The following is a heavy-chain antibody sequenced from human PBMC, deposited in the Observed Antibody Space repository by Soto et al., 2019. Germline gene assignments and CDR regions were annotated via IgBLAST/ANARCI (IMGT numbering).Heavy chain of an antibody. D-gene: IGHD3-22*01. Sequence: GGSLRLSCAASGFTFSNYAMSWFRQAPGKGLEWVSAISGSAINTYYADSVRGRFTISRDNSKNTLYLQMNHLRAEDTAVYSCAKGQGYYYDASGYTFDYWGQGTLVTVSS. V-gene: IGHV3-23*01. J-gene: IGHJ4*02. CDR1: GFTFSNYA. CDR2: ISGSAINT. CDR3: AKGQGYYYDASGYTFDY.